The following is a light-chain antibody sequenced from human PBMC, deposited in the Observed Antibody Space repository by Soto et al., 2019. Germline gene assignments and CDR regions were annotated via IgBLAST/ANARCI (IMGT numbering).Light chain of an antibody. J-gene: IGLJ2*01. V-gene: IGLV2-14*01. Sequence: QSALTQPASVSGSPGQSITISCTGTSRDVGGYNYVSWYHQHPGKAPKLMIYEVSNRPSGVSNRFSGSKSGKTASLTISGLQAEDEGDSYCSSYTRSSNLLFGGVTKVTVL. CDR3: SSYTRSSNLL. CDR2: EVS. CDR1: SRDVGGYNY.